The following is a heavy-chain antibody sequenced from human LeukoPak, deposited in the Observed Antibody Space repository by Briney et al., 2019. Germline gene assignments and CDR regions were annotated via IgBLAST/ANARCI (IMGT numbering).Heavy chain of an antibody. V-gene: IGHV2-5*02. CDR2: IYWDDDK. CDR1: GLSLSTSGVG. D-gene: IGHD6-13*01. Sequence: GPTLVKPTQTLTLTCTFSGLSLSTSGVGVGWIRQPPGKALEWLALIYWDDDKRYSPSLKSRLTITKDTSKNQVVLTMTNMDPVDTATYYCARFSSSWYFDTLDLFDYWGQGTLVTVSS. CDR3: ARFSSSWYFDTLDLFDY. J-gene: IGHJ4*02.